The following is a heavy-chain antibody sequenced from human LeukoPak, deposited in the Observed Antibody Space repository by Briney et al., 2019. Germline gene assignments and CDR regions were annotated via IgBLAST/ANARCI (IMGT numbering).Heavy chain of an antibody. CDR1: GGSISRSYSY. J-gene: IGHJ6*02. Sequence: SETLSLTCTVSGGSISRSYSYWGWIRQPPGKGLEWIGNIYYSGSTYYSPSLTSRVTVSVDTSENQFSLKLSSVTAADTAVYYCARAHSIASYYYGVDVWGQGTTVTVSS. CDR3: ARAHSIASYYYGVDV. V-gene: IGHV4-39*07. D-gene: IGHD2/OR15-2a*01. CDR2: IYYSGST.